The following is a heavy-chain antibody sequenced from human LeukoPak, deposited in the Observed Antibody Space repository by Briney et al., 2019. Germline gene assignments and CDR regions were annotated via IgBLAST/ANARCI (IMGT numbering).Heavy chain of an antibody. CDR3: ARDGPHYDLDV. V-gene: IGHV4-39*02. Sequence: PSETLSLTCTVSGGSISSSSYYWGWIRQPPGKGLEWIGTIYYSGSTYYNPSLKSRVTISVDTSKNQFSLKLSSVTAADTAVYYCARDGPHYDLDVWGQGTTVTVSS. J-gene: IGHJ6*02. CDR2: IYYSGST. D-gene: IGHD3-3*01. CDR1: GGSISSSSYY.